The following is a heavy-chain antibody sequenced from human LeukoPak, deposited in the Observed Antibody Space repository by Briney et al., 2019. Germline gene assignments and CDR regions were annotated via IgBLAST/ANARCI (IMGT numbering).Heavy chain of an antibody. Sequence: SSETLSLTCTVSGGSISSYYWSWIRQPPGKGLEWIGYIYYSGSTNYNPSLKSRVTISVDTSKNQFSLKLSSVTAADTAVYYCARFYCSSTSCYRDAFDIWGQGTMVTVSS. J-gene: IGHJ3*02. V-gene: IGHV4-59*01. D-gene: IGHD2-2*02. CDR3: ARFYCSSTSCYRDAFDI. CDR2: IYYSGST. CDR1: GGSISSYY.